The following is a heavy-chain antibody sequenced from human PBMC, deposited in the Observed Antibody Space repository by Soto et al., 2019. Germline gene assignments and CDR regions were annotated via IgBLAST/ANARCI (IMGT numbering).Heavy chain of an antibody. CDR3: ARVFVDTAMVTFDY. J-gene: IGHJ4*02. CDR1: GGSISSGGYY. Sequence: QVQLQESGPGLVKPSQTLSLTCTVSGGSISSGGYYWSWIRQHPGKGLEWIGDIYYSGSTYYNPSLKSRVTISVDTSKNQLALKLSSVTAADTAVYYCARVFVDTAMVTFDYWGQGTLVTVSS. V-gene: IGHV4-31*03. D-gene: IGHD5-18*01. CDR2: IYYSGST.